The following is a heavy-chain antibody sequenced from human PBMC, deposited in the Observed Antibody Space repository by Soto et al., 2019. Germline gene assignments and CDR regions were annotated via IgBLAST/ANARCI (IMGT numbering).Heavy chain of an antibody. CDR2: INHSGST. V-gene: IGHV4-34*01. CDR1: GGSFSGYY. J-gene: IGHJ4*02. Sequence: SETLSLTCAVYGGSFSGYYWSWIRQPPGKGLEWIGEINHSGSTNYNPSLKSRVTISVDTSKNQFSLKLSSVTAADTAVYYCARLVRYSSGWYYGYWGQGTLVTVS. CDR3: ARLVRYSSGWYYGY. D-gene: IGHD6-19*01.